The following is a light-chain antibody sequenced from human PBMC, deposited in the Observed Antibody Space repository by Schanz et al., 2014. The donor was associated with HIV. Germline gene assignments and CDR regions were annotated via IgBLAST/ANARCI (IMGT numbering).Light chain of an antibody. CDR2: ATS. J-gene: IGKJ1*01. Sequence: EIVLTQSPGSLSLSPGGRATLSCGASQRLSSSYLAWYQQKRDQPPRLVIYATSTRDAGIPDRFSGSGSGTDFTLTSSSLEPEDFAVYYCQQYGSSWTFGQGPKVEIK. V-gene: IGKV3-20*01. CDR3: QQYGSSWT. CDR1: QRLSSSY.